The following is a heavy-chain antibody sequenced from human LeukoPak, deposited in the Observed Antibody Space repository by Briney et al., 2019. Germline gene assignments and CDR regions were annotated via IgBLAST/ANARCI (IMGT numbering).Heavy chain of an antibody. Sequence: SGTLSLTCAVSGGSISSSNWWSWVRQPPGKGLEWIGEIYHSGSTNYNPSLKSRVTISVDKSKNQFSLKLSSVTAADTAVYYCARHTYDPDGPYFQHWGQGTLVTVSS. CDR1: GGSISSSNW. J-gene: IGHJ1*01. CDR2: IYHSGST. CDR3: ARHTYDPDGPYFQH. V-gene: IGHV4-4*02. D-gene: IGHD3-22*01.